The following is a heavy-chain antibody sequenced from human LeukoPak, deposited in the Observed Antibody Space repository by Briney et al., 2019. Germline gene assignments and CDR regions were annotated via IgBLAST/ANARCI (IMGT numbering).Heavy chain of an antibody. J-gene: IGHJ4*02. Sequence: SETLSLTCTVSGGSISSGGYYWSWIRQHPGKGLEWIGYIYYSGSTYYNPSLKSRVTISVDTSKNQFSLKLSSVTAADTAVYYCARAEGPAEDFDYWGQGTLVTVSS. V-gene: IGHV4-31*03. CDR2: IYYSGST. CDR1: GGSISSGGYY. CDR3: ARAEGPAEDFDY. D-gene: IGHD2-2*01.